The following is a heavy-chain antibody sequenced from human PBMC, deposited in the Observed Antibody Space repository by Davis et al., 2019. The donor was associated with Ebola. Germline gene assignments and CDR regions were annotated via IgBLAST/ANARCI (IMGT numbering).Heavy chain of an antibody. CDR2: INPNSGGT. CDR3: ARDPWGVSSGWAY. CDR1: GYTFTDYY. D-gene: IGHD6-19*01. Sequence: ASVKVSCKASGYTFTDYYIHWVRQAPGQGLEWMGWINPNSGGTNYAQKFQGRVTMTRDTSISTAYMELSRLRSDDTAVYYCARDPWGVSSGWAYSGQGTLVTISS. J-gene: IGHJ4*02. V-gene: IGHV1-2*02.